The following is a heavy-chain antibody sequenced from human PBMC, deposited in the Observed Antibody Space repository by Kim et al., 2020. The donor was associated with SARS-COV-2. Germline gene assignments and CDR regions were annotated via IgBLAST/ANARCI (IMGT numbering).Heavy chain of an antibody. CDR2: IWYDGSNK. J-gene: IGHJ5*02. Sequence: GGSLRLSCAASGFTFSSYGMHWVRQAPGKGLEWVAVIWYDGSNKYYADSVKGRFTISRDNSKNTLYLQMNSLRAEDTAVYYCARKARGSSWPGGWFDPWGQGTLVTVSS. D-gene: IGHD6-13*01. V-gene: IGHV3-33*01. CDR3: ARKARGSSWPGGWFDP. CDR1: GFTFSSYG.